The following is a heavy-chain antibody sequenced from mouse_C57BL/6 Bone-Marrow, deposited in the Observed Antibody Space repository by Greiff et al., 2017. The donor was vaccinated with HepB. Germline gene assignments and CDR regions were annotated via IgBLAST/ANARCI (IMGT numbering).Heavy chain of an antibody. Sequence: VQLQQSGAELMKPGASVKLSCKATGYTFTGYWIEWVKQRPGHGLEWIGEILPGSGSTNYNEKFKGKATFTADTSSNTAYMQLSSLTTEDSAIYYCARSDGSSYVASYWYLDVWGTGTTVTVSS. CDR1: GYTFTGYW. D-gene: IGHD1-1*01. V-gene: IGHV1-9*01. CDR3: ARSDGSSYVASYWYLDV. CDR2: ILPGSGST. J-gene: IGHJ1*03.